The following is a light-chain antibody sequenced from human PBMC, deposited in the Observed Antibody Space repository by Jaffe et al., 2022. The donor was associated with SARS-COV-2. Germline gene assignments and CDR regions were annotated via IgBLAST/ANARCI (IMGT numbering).Light chain of an antibody. CDR3: GSWDDNLRTYV. J-gene: IGLJ1*01. V-gene: IGLV1-47*01. CDR2: GGN. CDR1: KSNIGSNY. Sequence: QSVLTQPPSASGTPGQRVTISCSGTKSNIGSNYVSWYQHVPGRAPKLLIYGGNRRPSGVPDRFSASQSGTSASLAISGPRSEDEADFYCGSWDDNLRTYVFGTGTVVTVL.